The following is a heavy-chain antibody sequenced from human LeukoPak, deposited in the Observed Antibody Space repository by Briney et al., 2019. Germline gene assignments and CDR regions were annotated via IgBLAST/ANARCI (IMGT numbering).Heavy chain of an antibody. D-gene: IGHD2/OR15-2a*01. V-gene: IGHV1-2*02. CDR2: INPHTGGT. CDR1: GYTFSDYY. Sequence: ASVKVSCKTSGYTFSDYYIHWVRQAPGQGLEWMGWINPHTGGTEYPQKFKGRVTMTRDTSTSTAYLELSWLRSDDTAVYYCAKNNEARDYWFADLWGRGTPVTVSS. CDR3: AKNNEARDYWFADL. J-gene: IGHJ2*01.